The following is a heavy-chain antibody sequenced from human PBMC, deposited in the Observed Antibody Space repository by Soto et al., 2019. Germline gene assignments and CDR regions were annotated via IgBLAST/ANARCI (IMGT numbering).Heavy chain of an antibody. Sequence: QVQLQESGPGLVKPSQTLSLTCTVSGGSISSGDYYWSWIRQPPGKGLEWIGYIYYSGSTYYNPSLKSRVTISVDTSKNQFSLKLSSVTAADTALYYCARLSGWFGELSRTQSYNWFDPWGQGTLVTVSS. CDR3: ARLSGWFGELSRTQSYNWFDP. D-gene: IGHD3-10*01. CDR2: IYYSGST. J-gene: IGHJ5*02. CDR1: GGSISSGDYY. V-gene: IGHV4-30-4*01.